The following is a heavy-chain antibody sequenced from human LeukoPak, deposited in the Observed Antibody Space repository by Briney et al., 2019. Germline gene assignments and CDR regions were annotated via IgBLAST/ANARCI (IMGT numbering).Heavy chain of an antibody. J-gene: IGHJ4*02. D-gene: IGHD3-22*01. CDR2: IYYSGST. V-gene: IGHV4-59*01. CDR3: ARVDRSGYRIDY. Sequence: LVGDIYYSGSTNYNPSLKSRVTISVDTSKNQFSLKLSSVTAADTAVYYCARVDRSGYRIDYWGQGTLVTVSS.